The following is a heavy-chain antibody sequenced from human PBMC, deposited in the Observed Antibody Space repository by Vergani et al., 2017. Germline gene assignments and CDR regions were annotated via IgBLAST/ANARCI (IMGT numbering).Heavy chain of an antibody. V-gene: IGHV3-48*01. D-gene: IGHD6-25*01. J-gene: IGHJ4*02. CDR3: ARRMSAAVHSLDY. Sequence: EVQLLESGGGLVQPGGSLRLSCEASGFSFPGYAMSWVRQAPGKGLEWISYIAGSSSPIYYADSVNGRFTISRDNAMNSLYLQMNSLRAEDTAVYYCARRMSAAVHSLDYWGQGTLVTVSS. CDR1: GFSFPGYA. CDR2: IAGSSSPI.